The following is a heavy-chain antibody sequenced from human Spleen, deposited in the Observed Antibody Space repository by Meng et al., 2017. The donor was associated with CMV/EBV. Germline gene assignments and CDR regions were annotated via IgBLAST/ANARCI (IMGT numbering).Heavy chain of an antibody. D-gene: IGHD3-10*01. CDR1: GFSLNSNGMR. CDR3: ATGAEAADYYGMDV. Sequence: SGPTLVKPTHTLTLTCTFSGFSLNSNGMRVNWIRQPPGMALEWLARIDWDGDKFYRTSLKTRLTISKDTSKSQVVLTMTNMDPVDTATYFCATGAEAADYYGMDVWGQGTTVTVSS. V-gene: IGHV2-70D*14. CDR2: IDWDGDK. J-gene: IGHJ6*02.